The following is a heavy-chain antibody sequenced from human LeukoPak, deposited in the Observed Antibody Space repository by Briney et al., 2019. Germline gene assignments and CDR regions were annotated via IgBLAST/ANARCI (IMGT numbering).Heavy chain of an antibody. Sequence: SETLSLTCTVSGGSISSGSYYWSWIRQPAGKGLEWIGRIYTSGSTNYNPSLKSRVTISVDTSKNQFSLKLSSVTAADTAGYYCARDGYSSSWYGSLGWFDPWGQGTLVTVSS. D-gene: IGHD6-13*01. J-gene: IGHJ5*02. V-gene: IGHV4-61*02. CDR3: ARDGYSSSWYGSLGWFDP. CDR2: IYTSGST. CDR1: GGSISSGSYY.